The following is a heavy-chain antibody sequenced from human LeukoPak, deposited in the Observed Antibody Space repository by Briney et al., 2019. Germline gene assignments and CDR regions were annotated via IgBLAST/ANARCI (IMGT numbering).Heavy chain of an antibody. CDR3: AHDKDHRMHV. J-gene: IGHJ6*02. V-gene: IGHV2-5*01. Sequence: SGPTLVSPTKTLTLTCTCSGISLTTDGWAVAWLRQPPGKALELLALIYWNDEKRYTPSLKSRLTITKDTSKNQVVLTMTNMDPVDTAIYFCAHDKDHRMHVWGPGTTVTVSS. CDR2: IYWNDEK. D-gene: IGHD2-15*01. CDR1: GISLTTDGWA.